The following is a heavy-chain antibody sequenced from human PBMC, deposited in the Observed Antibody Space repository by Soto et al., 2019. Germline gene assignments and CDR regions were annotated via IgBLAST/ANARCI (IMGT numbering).Heavy chain of an antibody. CDR3: ARDPLVSGWYQPFDY. CDR1: GFTFSSYS. Sequence: EVQLVESGGGLVKPGGSLRLSCAASGFTFSSYSMNWVRQAPGKGPEWVSSISSSSTYISYAESAKGRFTIPRDNAKKSLYLQMNSLRAEDTAVYYCARDPLVSGWYQPFDYWGQGTLVTVSS. J-gene: IGHJ4*02. CDR2: ISSSSTYI. D-gene: IGHD6-19*01. V-gene: IGHV3-21*01.